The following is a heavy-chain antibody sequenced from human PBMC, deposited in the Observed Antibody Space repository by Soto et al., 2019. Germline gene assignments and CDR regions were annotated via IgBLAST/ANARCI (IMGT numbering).Heavy chain of an antibody. V-gene: IGHV5-10-1*01. CDR1: GYSFTSYW. D-gene: IGHD3-22*01. CDR3: ARGSSSSGYYYANWFDP. CDR2: IDPSDSYT. J-gene: IGHJ5*02. Sequence: VESLKISCKGSGYSFTSYWISWVRQMPVKVLEWMGRIDPSDSYTNYSPSFQGHVTISADKSISTAYLQWSSLKASDTAMYYCARGSSSSGYYYANWFDPWGQGTLVTVSS.